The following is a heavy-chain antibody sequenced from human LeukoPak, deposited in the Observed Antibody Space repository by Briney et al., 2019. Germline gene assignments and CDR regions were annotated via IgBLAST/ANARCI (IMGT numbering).Heavy chain of an antibody. J-gene: IGHJ4*02. CDR3: ARDSQQWLVLDY. Sequence: GGSLRLPCAASGFTFSSYAMHWVRQAPGKGLEWVAVISYDGSNKYYADSVKGRFTISRDNSKNTLYLQMNSLRAEDTAVYYCARDSQQWLVLDYWGQGTLVTVSS. D-gene: IGHD6-19*01. V-gene: IGHV3-30-3*01. CDR1: GFTFSSYA. CDR2: ISYDGSNK.